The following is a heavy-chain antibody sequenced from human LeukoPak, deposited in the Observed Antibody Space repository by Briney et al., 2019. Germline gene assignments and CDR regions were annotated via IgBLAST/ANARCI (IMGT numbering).Heavy chain of an antibody. CDR2: MNPNSANT. J-gene: IGHJ4*02. D-gene: IGHD5-18*01. Sequence: ASVKVSCKASGYTFTSYDINWVRQATGQGLEWMGWMNPNSANTGYAQQFQGRVTMTRNTSISTAYMELSSLRSEDTAVYYCSRGRVDTAMVSYSWGQGTLVTVSS. CDR3: SRGRVDTAMVSYS. V-gene: IGHV1-8*01. CDR1: GYTFTSYD.